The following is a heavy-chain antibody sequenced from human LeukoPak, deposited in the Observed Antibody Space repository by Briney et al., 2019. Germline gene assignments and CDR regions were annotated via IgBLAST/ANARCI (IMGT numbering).Heavy chain of an antibody. Sequence: GGSLRLSCAASGFTFSSYAMSWVRQAPGKGLEWVSAISGSGGSTYYADSVKGRFTISRDNSKNTLYLQMNSLRAEDTAVYYCAKSFGGQRVSYYFDYWGQGTLVTVSS. CDR1: GFTFSSYA. V-gene: IGHV3-23*01. D-gene: IGHD2-15*01. CDR3: AKSFGGQRVSYYFDY. J-gene: IGHJ4*02. CDR2: ISGSGGST.